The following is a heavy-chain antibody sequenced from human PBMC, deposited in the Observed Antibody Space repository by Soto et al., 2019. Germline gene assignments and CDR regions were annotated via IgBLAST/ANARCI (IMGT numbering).Heavy chain of an antibody. D-gene: IGHD4-17*01. Sequence: QVQLVESGGGVVQPGRSLRLSCAASGFTFSSYGMHWVRQAPGKGLEWVAAISYDGSNKWYVDSMRGRFTISRDNSKSTVDLQMNSLRAEDTAVYYCVKVWPYGSNSDHRHGMDVWGQGTTVTVSS. CDR2: ISYDGSNK. J-gene: IGHJ6*02. V-gene: IGHV3-30*18. CDR1: GFTFSSYG. CDR3: VKVWPYGSNSDHRHGMDV.